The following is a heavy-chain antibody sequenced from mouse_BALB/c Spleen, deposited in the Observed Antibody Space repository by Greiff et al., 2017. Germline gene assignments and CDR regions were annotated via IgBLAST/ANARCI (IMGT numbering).Heavy chain of an antibody. D-gene: IGHD2-10*02. V-gene: IGHV1-82*01. CDR3: AYGNYYAMDY. CDR2: IYPGDGDT. CDR1: GYAFSSSW. J-gene: IGHJ4*01. Sequence: QVQLQQSGPELVKPGASVKISCKASGYAFSSSWMNWVKQRPGQGLEWIGRIYPGDGDTNYNEKFKGKATLTADKSSSTAYMQLSSLTSVDSAVYFCAYGNYYAMDYWGQGTSVTVSS.